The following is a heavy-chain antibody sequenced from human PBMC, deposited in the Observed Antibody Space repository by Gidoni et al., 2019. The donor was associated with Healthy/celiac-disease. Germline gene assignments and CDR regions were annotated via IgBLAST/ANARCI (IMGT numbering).Heavy chain of an antibody. CDR1: GFTFDDYA. J-gene: IGHJ3*02. CDR2: MRWKSGSR. CDR3: AKDRGDLRGVLPTGAFDI. Sequence: EVQLVESGGGLVQPGRSLRLSRAASGFTFDDYAMHWVRQAPGKGLEWVSGMRWKSGSRGYADSVKGLFTISRDNAKNSLYLQMNSLRAEDTALYYCAKDRGDLRGVLPTGAFDIWGQGTMVTVSS. D-gene: IGHD2-2*01. V-gene: IGHV3-9*01.